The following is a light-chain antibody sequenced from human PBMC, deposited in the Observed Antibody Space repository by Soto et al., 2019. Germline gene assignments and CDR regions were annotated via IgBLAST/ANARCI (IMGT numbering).Light chain of an antibody. CDR3: QPYHNGPPQYT. V-gene: IGKV3-15*01. CDR1: QTISSN. J-gene: IGKJ2*01. CDR2: CAS. Sequence: EIVMTQSPATLSVSPVERATLSCRASQTISSNLAWYQQKAGQAPRLLIHCASTKATGVPARFSASGSGTDFPLTITSLQSEDFAVSNCQPYHNGPPQYTFGQGTQLQIK.